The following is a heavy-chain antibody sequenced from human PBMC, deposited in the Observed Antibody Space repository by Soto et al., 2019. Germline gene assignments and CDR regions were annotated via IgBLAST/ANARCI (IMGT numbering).Heavy chain of an antibody. CDR2: IDPSDSYT. Sequence: ESLTSSYEGCGYRFPRYWIIWVRQMPGKGLEWMGRIDPSDSYTNYGPSFQGHVTMSVDKSTSTAYLQWSSLKASDTAMYYCARMEGLVRGITKNWFDPWGQRTLVTVSS. D-gene: IGHD3-10*01. CDR1: GYRFPRYW. V-gene: IGHV5-10-1*01. J-gene: IGHJ5*02. CDR3: ARMEGLVRGITKNWFDP.